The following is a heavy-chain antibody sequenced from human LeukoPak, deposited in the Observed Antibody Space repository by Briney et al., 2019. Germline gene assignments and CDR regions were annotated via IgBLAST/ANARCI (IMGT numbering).Heavy chain of an antibody. CDR2: ISSSSSTI. CDR1: GFTFSSYS. D-gene: IGHD5-12*01. CDR3: ARIPIVTITSGGY. Sequence: GGSLRLSCAASGFTFSSYSMNWVRQAPGKGLEWVSYISSSSSTIYYADSVKGRFTISRDNAKNSLYLQMNSLRAEDTAVYYCARIPIVTITSGGYWGQGTLVTVSS. V-gene: IGHV3-48*04. J-gene: IGHJ1*01.